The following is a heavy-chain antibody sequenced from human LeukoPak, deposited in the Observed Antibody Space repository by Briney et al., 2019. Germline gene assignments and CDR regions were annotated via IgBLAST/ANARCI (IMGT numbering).Heavy chain of an antibody. CDR3: ATEGLDGYNPSPFDY. D-gene: IGHD5-12*01. CDR2: INPSGGST. Sequence: ASVKVSCKASGYTFTSYYMHWVRQAPGQGLEWMGIINPSGGSTSYAQKFQGRVTMTRDTSTSTVYMELSSLRSEDTAVYYCATEGLDGYNPSPFDYWGQGTLVTVSS. J-gene: IGHJ4*02. V-gene: IGHV1-46*01. CDR1: GYTFTSYY.